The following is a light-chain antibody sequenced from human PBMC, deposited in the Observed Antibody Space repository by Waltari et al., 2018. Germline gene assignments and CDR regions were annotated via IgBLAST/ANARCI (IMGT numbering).Light chain of an antibody. J-gene: IGLJ1*01. CDR1: SSDVGGYNY. Sequence: QSALTQPASVSGSPGQSITISCTGSSSDVGGYNYVSWYQQHPGKAPKLMIFDVSNRPSGFSYRFSGSKSGHTSSLSISGLQAEDEADYFCSSYTSSSTLVFGTGTKVTVL. CDR2: DVS. CDR3: SSYTSSSTLV. V-gene: IGLV2-14*01.